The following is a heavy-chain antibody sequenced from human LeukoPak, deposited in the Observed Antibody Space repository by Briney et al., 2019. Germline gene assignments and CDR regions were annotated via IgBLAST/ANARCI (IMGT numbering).Heavy chain of an antibody. CDR1: GFTFSSYA. CDR2: ISGSGGRT. V-gene: IGHV3-23*01. J-gene: IGHJ4*02. CDR3: AKGLPSYSLMITFGGVIVPPFDY. D-gene: IGHD3-16*02. Sequence: GGSLRLSCAASGFTFSSYAMSWVRQAPGKGLEWVSAISGSGGRTYYADSVKGRFTISRDNSKNTLYLQMNSLRAEDTAVYYCAKGLPSYSLMITFGGVIVPPFDYWGQGTLVTVSS.